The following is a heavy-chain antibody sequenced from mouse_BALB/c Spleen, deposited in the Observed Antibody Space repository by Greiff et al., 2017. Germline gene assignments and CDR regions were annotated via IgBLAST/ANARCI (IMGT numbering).Heavy chain of an antibody. V-gene: IGHV1-69*02. CDR1: GYTFTSYW. J-gene: IGHJ2*01. CDR2: IYPSDSYT. D-gene: IGHD2-2*01. Sequence: QVQLKQPGAELVRPGASVKLSCKASGYTFTSYWINWVKQRPGQGLEWIGNIYPSDSYTNYNQKFKDKATLTVDKSSSTAYMQLSSPTSEDSAVYYCTRYGYYYFDYWGQGTTLTVSS. CDR3: TRYGYYYFDY.